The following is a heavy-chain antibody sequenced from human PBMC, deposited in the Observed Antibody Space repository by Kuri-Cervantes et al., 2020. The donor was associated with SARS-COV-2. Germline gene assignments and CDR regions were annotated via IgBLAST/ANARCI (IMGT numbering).Heavy chain of an antibody. D-gene: IGHD3-10*01. CDR1: GYTFTTYG. Sequence: ASVKVSCKASGYTFTTYGISWVRQAPGQGLEWMGWISVNNGDIDYGQRLQGRVTMTTDTSTSTAYMELRSLRSDDTAVYYCARDSGGYGSGDYWGQGTLVTVSS. V-gene: IGHV1-18*01. J-gene: IGHJ4*02. CDR2: ISVNNGDI. CDR3: ARDSGGYGSGDY.